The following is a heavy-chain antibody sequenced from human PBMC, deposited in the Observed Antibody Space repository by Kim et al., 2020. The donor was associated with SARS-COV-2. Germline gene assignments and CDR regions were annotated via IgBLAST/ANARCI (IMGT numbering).Heavy chain of an antibody. Sequence: GGSLRLSCAASGFTFSSYGMHWVRQAPGKGLEWVAVIWYDGSNKYYADSVKGRFTISRDNSKNTLYLQMNSLRAEDTAVYYCARDSYYYGSGRFDPWGQGTLVTVSS. CDR2: IWYDGSNK. CDR1: GFTFSSYG. V-gene: IGHV3-33*01. D-gene: IGHD3-10*01. J-gene: IGHJ5*02. CDR3: ARDSYYYGSGRFDP.